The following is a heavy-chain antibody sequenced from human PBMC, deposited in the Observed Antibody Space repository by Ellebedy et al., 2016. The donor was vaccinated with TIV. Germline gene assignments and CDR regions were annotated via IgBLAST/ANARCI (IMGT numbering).Heavy chain of an antibody. D-gene: IGHD3-16*01. CDR1: GLSFRNYG. J-gene: IGHJ6*02. CDR3: ARDWRFNDYIYYSGMDV. CDR2: ISYDGSNQ. Sequence: GGSLRLSCEASGLSFRNYGMHWVRQAPGKGLEWVAVISYDGSNQYYADSVKARFTISRDYFKNTLYLQMNSLRAEDTAVYYCARDWRFNDYIYYSGMDVWGQGTTVTVSS. V-gene: IGHV3-30*03.